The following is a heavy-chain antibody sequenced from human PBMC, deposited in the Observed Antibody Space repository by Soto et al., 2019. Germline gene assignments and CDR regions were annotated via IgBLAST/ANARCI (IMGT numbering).Heavy chain of an antibody. CDR3: ARHAYDILTGYSPPTYRFDY. D-gene: IGHD3-9*01. Sequence: PSETLSLTCTVSGGSISSSIYYWGWIRQPPGMGLEWIGSISYSGSTYYNPSLKSRVTISVDTSKNQFSLKLSSVTAADTAVYYCARHAYDILTGYSPPTYRFDYWGQGTLVTVSS. CDR2: ISYSGST. CDR1: GGSISSSIYY. V-gene: IGHV4-39*01. J-gene: IGHJ4*02.